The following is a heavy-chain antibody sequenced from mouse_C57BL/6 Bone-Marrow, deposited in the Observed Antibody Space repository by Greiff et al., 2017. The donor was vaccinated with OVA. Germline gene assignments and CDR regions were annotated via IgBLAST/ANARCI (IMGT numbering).Heavy chain of an antibody. CDR2: IWWDDDK. V-gene: IGHV8-8*01. CDR1: GFSLSTFGMG. Sequence: QVTLKECGPGILQPSQTLSLTCSFSGFSLSTFGMGVGWIRQPSGKGLEWLAHIWWDDDKYYNPALKSRLTISKDTSKNQVFLKIANVDTAVTATYYCARMPSDYGSSPYWYFDVWGTGTTVTVSS. CDR3: ARMPSDYGSSPYWYFDV. J-gene: IGHJ1*03. D-gene: IGHD1-1*01.